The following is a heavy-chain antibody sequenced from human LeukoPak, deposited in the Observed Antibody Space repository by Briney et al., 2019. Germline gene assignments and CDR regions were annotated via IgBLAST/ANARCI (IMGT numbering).Heavy chain of an antibody. CDR3: ARLGYNWNYNRFDP. CDR2: IHHSGST. J-gene: IGHJ5*02. CDR1: GFSISSGYY. D-gene: IGHD1-7*01. V-gene: IGHV4-38-2*01. Sequence: TSETLSLTCAVSGFSISSGYYWGWIRQPPGKGLEWIGSIHHSGSTYYNPSLKSRVTISVDTSKNQFSLNLSSVTAADTAVYYCARLGYNWNYNRFDPWGLGTLVTVSS.